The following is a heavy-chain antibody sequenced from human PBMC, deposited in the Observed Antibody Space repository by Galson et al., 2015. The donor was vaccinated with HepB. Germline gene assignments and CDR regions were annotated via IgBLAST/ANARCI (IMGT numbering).Heavy chain of an antibody. Sequence: SVKVSCKASGGTFSSYAISWVRQAPGQGLEWTGGIIPIFGTANYAQKFQGRATITADESTSTAYMELSNLRSEDTAVYYCARVSTPYDYGGNSYFDYWGQGALVTVSS. V-gene: IGHV1-69*13. CDR3: ARVSTPYDYGGNSYFDY. D-gene: IGHD4-23*01. CDR2: IIPIFGTA. J-gene: IGHJ4*02. CDR1: GGTFSSYA.